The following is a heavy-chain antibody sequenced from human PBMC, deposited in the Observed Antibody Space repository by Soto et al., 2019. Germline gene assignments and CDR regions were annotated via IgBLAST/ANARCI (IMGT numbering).Heavy chain of an antibody. CDR2: IYYSEST. D-gene: IGHD6-13*01. CDR1: GGSISSDC. V-gene: IGHV4-59*01. CDR3: ARAESSRCFLDH. Sequence: QVQLQESGPGLVKPSETLSLTCTVSGGSISSDCWNWIRQPPGPGLEWVGYIYYSESTNYNPCHKSRVTVSVQTPTDPFSLKLSAVARADPAVNSCARAESSRCFLDHLGQGTLGHGSS. J-gene: IGHJ4*01.